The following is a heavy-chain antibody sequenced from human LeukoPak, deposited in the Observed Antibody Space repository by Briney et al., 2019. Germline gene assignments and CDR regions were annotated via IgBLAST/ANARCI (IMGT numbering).Heavy chain of an antibody. CDR1: GGSISSYY. V-gene: IGHV4-59*12. CDR2: IYYTGAT. J-gene: IGHJ3*02. Sequence: SETLSLTCNDPGGSISSYYWSWIRQPPGKGLDWIGYIYYTGATYYNPSLDSRVTISIDTSKRQLSPDLRSATAADTAVYFCARDRRESSKANDAFDIWGQGTMVTVSS. D-gene: IGHD4-11*01. CDR3: ARDRRESSKANDAFDI.